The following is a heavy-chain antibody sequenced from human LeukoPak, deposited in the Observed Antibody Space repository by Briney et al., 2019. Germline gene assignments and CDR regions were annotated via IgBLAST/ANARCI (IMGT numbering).Heavy chain of an antibody. CDR2: ISAYNGNT. Sequence: GASVKVSCKASGYTFTSYGISWVRQAPGQGLEWMGWISAYNGNTNYAQKFQGRVTMTEDTSTDTAYMELSSLRSEDTAVYYCATAQPSPGYSSSWYEANYWGQGTLVTVSS. J-gene: IGHJ4*02. CDR3: ATAQPSPGYSSSWYEANY. V-gene: IGHV1-18*01. D-gene: IGHD6-13*01. CDR1: GYTFTSYG.